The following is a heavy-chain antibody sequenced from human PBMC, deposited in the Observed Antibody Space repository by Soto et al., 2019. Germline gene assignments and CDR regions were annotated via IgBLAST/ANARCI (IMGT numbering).Heavy chain of an antibody. CDR1: GFSLNVSGAA. CDR2: IYWDDDQ. Sequence: QITLKESGPPLVKPTQTLTLTCTFSGFSLNVSGAAVAWFRQPPGKALEWLAHIYWDDDQRYSPSLNSRLTIPKDTCKNPVLLRFTDMDTLDPATYFCAHLCFGTNGGFDPWGEGTLVTVSA. D-gene: IGHD4-17*01. V-gene: IGHV2-5*02. J-gene: IGHJ5*02. CDR3: AHLCFGTNGGFDP.